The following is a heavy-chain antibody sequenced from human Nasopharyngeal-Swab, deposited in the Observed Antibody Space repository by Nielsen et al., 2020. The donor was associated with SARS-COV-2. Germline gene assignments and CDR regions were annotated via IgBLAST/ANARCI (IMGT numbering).Heavy chain of an antibody. V-gene: IGHV1-3*04. CDR3: ARDEDV. J-gene: IGHJ6*02. Sequence: ERQAPGQGLEGMGWSNTANGDTRYAQKFQDRVTISTDTSAISTDTSATTAYMELSSLGSEDTAVYFCARDEDVWGQGTTVTVSS. CDR2: SNTANGDT.